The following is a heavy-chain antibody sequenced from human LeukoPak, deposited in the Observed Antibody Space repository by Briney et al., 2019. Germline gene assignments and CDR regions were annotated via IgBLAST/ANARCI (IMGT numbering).Heavy chain of an antibody. D-gene: IGHD3-3*01. CDR3: ARDDFDFWSGYYIPPFDY. J-gene: IGHJ4*02. V-gene: IGHV1-2*02. CDR2: INPNSGGT. Sequence: ASVKVSCKASGYTFTGYYMHWVRQAPGQGLEWMGWINPNSGGTNYAQKFQGRVTMTRDTSTSTAYMELSRLRSDDTAVYYCARDDFDFWSGYYIPPFDYWGQGTLATVSS. CDR1: GYTFTGYY.